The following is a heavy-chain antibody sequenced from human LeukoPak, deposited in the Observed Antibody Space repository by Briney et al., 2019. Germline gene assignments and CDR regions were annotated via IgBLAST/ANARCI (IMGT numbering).Heavy chain of an antibody. J-gene: IGHJ4*02. D-gene: IGHD2-21*02. CDR3: ATESGIVVVTAMHSL. V-gene: IGHV3-7*01. CDR2: IKQDGSEK. CDR1: GFTFSSYW. Sequence: GGSLRLSCAASGFTFSSYWMSWVRQAPGKGLEWVANIKQDGSEKYYVDSVKGRFTISRDNAKISLYLQMNSLRAEDTAVYYCATESGIVVVTAMHSLWGQGTLVTVSS.